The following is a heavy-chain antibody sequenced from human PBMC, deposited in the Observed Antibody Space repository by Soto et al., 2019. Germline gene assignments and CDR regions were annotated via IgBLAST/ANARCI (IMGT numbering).Heavy chain of an antibody. J-gene: IGHJ4*02. D-gene: IGHD5-12*01. Sequence: QVQLVESGGGVVQPGRSLRLSCAASGFTFNNYAMHWVRQAPGKGLEWVAIISNDGSDQTYVHSVKGRFTISRDNSKNTVYLQMNSLRPDDTAVYFCAQGCSGAYCFFLVNWGQGTLVSVS. V-gene: IGHV3-30*03. CDR1: GFTFNNYA. CDR2: ISNDGSDQ. CDR3: AQGCSGAYCFFLVN.